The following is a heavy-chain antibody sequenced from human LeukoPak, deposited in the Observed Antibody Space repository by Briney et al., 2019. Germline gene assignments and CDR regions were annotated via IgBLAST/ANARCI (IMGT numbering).Heavy chain of an antibody. Sequence: ASVKVSCKVSGYTLTELSMHWVRQAPGKGLEWMGGFDPEDGETIYAQKFQGRVTMTEDKSTDTAYMELSSLRSEDTAVYYCATARGYDILTGYYLSFWFDPWGQGTLVTVSS. D-gene: IGHD3-9*01. CDR1: GYTLTELS. CDR3: ATARGYDILTGYYLSFWFDP. V-gene: IGHV1-24*01. CDR2: FDPEDGET. J-gene: IGHJ5*02.